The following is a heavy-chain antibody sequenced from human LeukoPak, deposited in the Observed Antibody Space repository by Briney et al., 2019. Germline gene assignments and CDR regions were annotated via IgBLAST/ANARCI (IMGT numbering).Heavy chain of an antibody. V-gene: IGHV1-46*01. CDR1: GYTFTSYY. CDR3: ARVPPCSGGYCYYYFDY. J-gene: IGHJ4*02. Sequence: GASVKVSCKASGYTFTSYYMHWVRQAPGQGLEWMGIINPSGGSTSYAQKFQGRVTMTRDTSISTAYMGLSRLRSDDTAVYYCARVPPCSGGYCYYYFDYWGQGTLVTVSS. D-gene: IGHD2-15*01. CDR2: INPSGGST.